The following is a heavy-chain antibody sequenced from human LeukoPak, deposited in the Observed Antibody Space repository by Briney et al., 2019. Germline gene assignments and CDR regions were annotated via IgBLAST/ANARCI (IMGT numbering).Heavy chain of an antibody. J-gene: IGHJ6*03. Sequence: PSETLSLTCTVSGGSISNNFWTWIRQPAGKGLEWIGRIYTSGSTNYNPSLKSRVTMSVDTSKNQFSLKLSSVTAADTAVYYCARESLGIFYYMDVWGKGTTVTISS. CDR2: IYTSGST. CDR3: ARESLGIFYYMDV. CDR1: GGSISNNF. V-gene: IGHV4-4*07. D-gene: IGHD1-14*01.